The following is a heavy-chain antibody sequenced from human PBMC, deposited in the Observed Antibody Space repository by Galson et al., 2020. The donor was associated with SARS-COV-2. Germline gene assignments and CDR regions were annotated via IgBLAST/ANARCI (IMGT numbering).Heavy chain of an antibody. D-gene: IGHD6-19*01. V-gene: IGHV4-39*07. CDR3: ASLQWLPKAGLYYYYYYMDV. CDR1: GGSISSSSYY. J-gene: IGHJ6*03. Sequence: SETLSLTCTVSGGSISSSSYYWGWIRQPPGKGLEWIGSIYYSGSTYYNPSLKSRVTISVDTSKNQFSLKLSSVTAADTAVYYCASLQWLPKAGLYYYYYYMDVWGEGTTVTVSS. CDR2: IYYSGST.